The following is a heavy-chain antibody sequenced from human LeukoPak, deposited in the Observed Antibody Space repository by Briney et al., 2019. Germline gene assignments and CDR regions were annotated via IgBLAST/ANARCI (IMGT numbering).Heavy chain of an antibody. D-gene: IGHD3-10*01. CDR3: AGAFGELYKWFDP. Sequence: SETLSLTCTVSGGSISSYYWNWIRQPPGKGLEWTAYIYYTGSTNYNPSLKGRVTISVDTSKNQFSLKLSSVTAADTAVYYCAGAFGELYKWFDPWGQGTLVTVSS. J-gene: IGHJ5*02. CDR2: IYYTGST. CDR1: GGSISSYY. V-gene: IGHV4-59*01.